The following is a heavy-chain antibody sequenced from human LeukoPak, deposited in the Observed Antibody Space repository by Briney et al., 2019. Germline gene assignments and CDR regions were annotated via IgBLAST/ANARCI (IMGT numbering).Heavy chain of an antibody. CDR2: INPDTGGT. CDR1: GYTFTGYY. Sequence: ASVKVSCKASGYTFTGYYMHWVRQAPGQGLEWMGWINPDTGGTSYAQKLQGRVTMTTDTSTSTAYMELRSLRSDDTAVYYCARDGRYNLNYADYWGQGTLVTVSS. D-gene: IGHD1-20*01. CDR3: ARDGRYNLNYADY. J-gene: IGHJ4*02. V-gene: IGHV1-2*02.